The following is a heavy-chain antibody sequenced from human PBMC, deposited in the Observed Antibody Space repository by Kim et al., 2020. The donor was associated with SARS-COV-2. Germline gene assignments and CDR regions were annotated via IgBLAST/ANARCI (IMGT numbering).Heavy chain of an antibody. CDR3: ARAGYDYVWGSYHGGMDV. J-gene: IGHJ6*02. CDR2: ISAYNGNT. CDR1: GYTFTSYG. D-gene: IGHD3-16*02. V-gene: IGHV1-18*04. Sequence: ASVKVSCKASGYTFTSYGISWVRQAPGQGLEWMGWISAYNGNTNYAQKLQGRVTMTTDTSTSTAYMELRSLRSDDTAVYYCARAGYDYVWGSYHGGMDVWGQGTTVTVSS.